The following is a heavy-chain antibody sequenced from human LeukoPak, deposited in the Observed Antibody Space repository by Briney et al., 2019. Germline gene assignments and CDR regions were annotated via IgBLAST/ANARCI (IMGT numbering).Heavy chain of an antibody. D-gene: IGHD6-6*01. J-gene: IGHJ4*02. V-gene: IGHV1-46*01. CDR3: ARVYSGSSRYYFDN. Sequence: ASVKVSCKASGGTFSSYAISWVRQAPGQGLEWMGIINPSGGSTSYAKNFQRRVTMTRDTSTSTVYMELSSLRSEDTAVYYCARVYSGSSRYYFDNWGQGTLVTVS. CDR1: GGTFSSYA. CDR2: INPSGGST.